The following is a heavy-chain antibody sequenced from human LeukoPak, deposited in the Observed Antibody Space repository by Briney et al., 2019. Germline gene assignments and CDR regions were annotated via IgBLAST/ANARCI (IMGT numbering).Heavy chain of an antibody. CDR1: GYTFTGYY. D-gene: IGHD6-19*01. V-gene: IGHV1-2*02. Sequence: ASVTVSCKASGYTFTGYYMHWVRQAPGQGLEWMGWINPNSGGTNYAQKFQGRVTITRDSSISTAYMELSRLRSDDTAVYYCARGAESYTSGWSPPYYYYYYYMDVWGKGTTVTVSS. J-gene: IGHJ6*03. CDR2: INPNSGGT. CDR3: ARGAESYTSGWSPPYYYYYYYMDV.